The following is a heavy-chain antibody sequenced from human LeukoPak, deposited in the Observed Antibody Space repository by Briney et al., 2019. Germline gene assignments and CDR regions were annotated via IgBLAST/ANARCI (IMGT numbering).Heavy chain of an antibody. D-gene: IGHD2-2*02. CDR1: GYSISSGYY. CDR3: ARLDIVVVPAAIGIHDAFDI. J-gene: IGHJ3*02. CDR2: IYHSGST. V-gene: IGHV4-38-2*01. Sequence: SETLSLTCAVSGYSISSGYYWGWIRQPPGKGLEWIGSIYHSGSTYYNPSLKSRVTISVDTSKNQFPLKLSSVTAADTAVYYCARLDIVVVPAAIGIHDAFDIWGQGTMVTVSS.